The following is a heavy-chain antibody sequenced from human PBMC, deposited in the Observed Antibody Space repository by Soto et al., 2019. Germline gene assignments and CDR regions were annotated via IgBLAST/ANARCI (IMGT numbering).Heavy chain of an antibody. D-gene: IGHD6-6*01. CDR3: ARVGIAARPGVDY. J-gene: IGHJ4*02. CDR2: IYYSGST. Sequence: SETLSLTCTVSGGSISSGGYYWSWIRQHPGKGLEWIGYIYYSGSTYYNPSLKSRVTISVDTSKNQFSLKLSSVTAADTAVYYCARVGIAARPGVDYWGQGTLVTVSS. V-gene: IGHV4-31*03. CDR1: GGSISSGGYY.